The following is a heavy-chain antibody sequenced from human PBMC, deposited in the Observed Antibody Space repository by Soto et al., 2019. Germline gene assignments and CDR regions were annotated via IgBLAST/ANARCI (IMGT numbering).Heavy chain of an antibody. CDR2: VTADGST. D-gene: IGHD2-15*01. CDR3: APHVSCSGGSCQYDAFAI. J-gene: IGHJ3*02. CDR1: GFTVSSHA. Sequence: EVQVLESGGGLVQPGGSLRLSCEGSGFTVSSHAMTWIRQAPGKGPEWVSTVTADGSTYYADSVKGRFAMSRDTSENTLYLQMHSLGAEDTAVYYCAPHVSCSGGSCQYDAFAIRGQGTMVTVSS. V-gene: IGHV3-23*01.